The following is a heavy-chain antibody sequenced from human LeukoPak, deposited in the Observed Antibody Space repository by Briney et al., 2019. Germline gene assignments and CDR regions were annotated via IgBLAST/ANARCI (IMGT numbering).Heavy chain of an antibody. D-gene: IGHD2/OR15-2a*01. CDR2: IYHSGST. CDR1: GASISSNNW. CDR3: ARSSAFLREGFDY. J-gene: IGHJ4*02. V-gene: IGHV4-4*02. Sequence: SETLSLTCAVSGASISSNNWWWSWVRQPPGKGLEWIGEIYHSGSTNYNPSLKSRVTISVDTSKNQFSLKLTSVTAADTAAYYCARSSAFLREGFDYWGQGTLVTVSS.